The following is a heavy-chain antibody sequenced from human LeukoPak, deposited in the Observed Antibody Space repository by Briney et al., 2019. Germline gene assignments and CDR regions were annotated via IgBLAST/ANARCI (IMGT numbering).Heavy chain of an antibody. CDR2: IYYSGTT. CDR3: ARPGHSYYYMDV. J-gene: IGHJ6*03. CDR1: GGSISSSSYY. V-gene: IGHV4-39*02. D-gene: IGHD1-1*01. Sequence: SETLSLTCTVSGGSISSSSYYWGWIRQPPGKWLEWIGSIYYSGTTYYNPSLKSRVTISADTSKNHFSLKLSSVTAADTAVYYCARPGHSYYYMDVWGKGTTVTVSS.